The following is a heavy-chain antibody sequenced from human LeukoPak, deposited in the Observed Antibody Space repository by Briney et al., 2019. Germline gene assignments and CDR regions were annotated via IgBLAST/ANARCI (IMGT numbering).Heavy chain of an antibody. CDR1: GFTFSSYW. Sequence: GGSLRLSCAASGFTFSSYWMHWVRQAPGKGLEWVSVIYSGGSTYYADSVKGRFTISRHNSKNTLYLQMNSLRAEDTAVYYCALGWVRGVILDYWGQGTLVTVSS. J-gene: IGHJ4*02. CDR2: IYSGGST. D-gene: IGHD3-10*01. V-gene: IGHV3-53*04. CDR3: ALGWVRGVILDY.